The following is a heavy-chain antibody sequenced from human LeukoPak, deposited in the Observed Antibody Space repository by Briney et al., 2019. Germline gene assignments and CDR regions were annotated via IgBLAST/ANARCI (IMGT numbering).Heavy chain of an antibody. D-gene: IGHD2-2*01. Sequence: PGGSLRLSCAASGFTFSSYAMSWVRQAPGRGLECVSAISGSGGSTYYADSVKGRFTISRDNSKNTLYLQMNSLRAEDTAVYYCAKGYCTSTSCYMYYFDYWGPGTLVTVSS. CDR1: GFTFSSYA. J-gene: IGHJ4*02. CDR3: AKGYCTSTSCYMYYFDY. V-gene: IGHV3-23*01. CDR2: ISGSGGST.